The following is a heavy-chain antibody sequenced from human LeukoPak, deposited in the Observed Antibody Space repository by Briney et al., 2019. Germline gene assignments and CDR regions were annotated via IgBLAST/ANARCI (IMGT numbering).Heavy chain of an antibody. CDR1: GGSISSYY. CDR2: IYYRGST. J-gene: IGHJ4*02. V-gene: IGHV4-59*01. CDR3: ARDGAYGSGSFLSFFDY. D-gene: IGHD3-10*01. Sequence: SAETLSLTCTVSGGSISSYYWSWVRQPPGKGVEWVGYIYYRGSTNYNTSLKSRVTISVDTSNNHFSLNLSSVTAADTAVYYCARDGAYGSGSFLSFFDYWGQGTLVTVSS.